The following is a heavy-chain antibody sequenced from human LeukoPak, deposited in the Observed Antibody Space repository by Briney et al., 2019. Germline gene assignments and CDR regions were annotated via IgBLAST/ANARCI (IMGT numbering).Heavy chain of an antibody. V-gene: IGHV3-21*01. J-gene: IGHJ4*02. CDR3: VRSNSGWYSGY. Sequence: GGSLRLSCAASGFTFSSYSMNWVRQAPGKGLEWVSSITSSSSYIYYADSVKGRFTISRDNTKNSLYLQMNSLRAEDTAVYYCVRSNSGWYSGYWGQGTLVTVSS. CDR2: ITSSSSYI. D-gene: IGHD6-19*01. CDR1: GFTFSSYS.